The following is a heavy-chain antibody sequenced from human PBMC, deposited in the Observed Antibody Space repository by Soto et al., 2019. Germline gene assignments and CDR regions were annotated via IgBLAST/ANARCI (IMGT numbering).Heavy chain of an antibody. CDR1: GYTFTSYD. V-gene: IGHV1-8*01. J-gene: IGHJ6*02. D-gene: IGHD1-26*01. Sequence: QVQLVQSGAEVKKPGASVKVSCKASGYTFTSYDINWVRQATGQGLEWMGWMNPNSGNTGYAQKFQGRVTMTRDTSISTAYMELSSLRYDDTAVYYCARVVAGGLLRETYYYYGMDVWGQGTTVTVSS. CDR2: MNPNSGNT. CDR3: ARVVAGGLLRETYYYYGMDV.